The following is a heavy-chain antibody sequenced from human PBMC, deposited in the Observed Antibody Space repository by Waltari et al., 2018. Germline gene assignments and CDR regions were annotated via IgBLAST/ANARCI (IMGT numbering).Heavy chain of an antibody. CDR3: ASPEYYYDTSGYFY. V-gene: IGHV4-38-2*01. D-gene: IGHD3-22*01. CDR2: IFSGST. CDR1: GYSITSGSY. J-gene: IGHJ4*02. Sequence: QVQLQESGPGLVKPSETLSLTCSVSGYSITSGSYWGCMRQPPGKGLEWIGSIFSGSTHYNPSLKSRVTSSVDMSKNQFSLRLNSVTAADTAVYYCASPEYYYDTSGYFYWGQGILVTVSS.